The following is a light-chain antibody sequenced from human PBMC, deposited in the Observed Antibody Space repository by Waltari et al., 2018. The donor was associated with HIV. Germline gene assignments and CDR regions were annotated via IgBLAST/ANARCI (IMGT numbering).Light chain of an antibody. CDR3: QQNHIYWT. CDR1: QSINRW. Sequence: DIQMTQSPSTLSASVGASVTITCRASQSINRWLAWYQQKPGKAPKLLIYQASNLDSGVPSRFSGSGSGTEFTLTISSLQPDDFATYYCQQNHIYWTFGQGTKVEMK. V-gene: IGKV1-5*03. J-gene: IGKJ1*01. CDR2: QAS.